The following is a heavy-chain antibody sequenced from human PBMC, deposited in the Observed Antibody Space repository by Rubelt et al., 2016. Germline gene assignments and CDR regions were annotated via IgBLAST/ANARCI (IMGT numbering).Heavy chain of an antibody. CDR3: ARGDYGDYAQGY. Sequence: QVQLVQSGAEVKKPGASVKVSCKASGYTFTSYYMHWVRQAPGQGLEWMGIINPSGGSTSYAQKFQGIVTMTRDTSTSTVYMELSSLRSEDTAAYYCARGDYGDYAQGYWGQGTLVTVSS. J-gene: IGHJ4*02. D-gene: IGHD4-17*01. CDR1: GYTFTSYY. CDR2: INPSGGST. V-gene: IGHV1-46*03.